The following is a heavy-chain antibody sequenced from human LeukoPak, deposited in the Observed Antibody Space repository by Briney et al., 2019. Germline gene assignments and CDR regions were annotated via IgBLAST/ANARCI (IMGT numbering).Heavy chain of an antibody. J-gene: IGHJ5*02. CDR1: GGSISSYY. CDR3: VRGPYGSGISNWFVP. CDR2: IYYSGST. V-gene: IGHV4-59*01. D-gene: IGHD3-10*01. Sequence: PSETLSLTCTVSGGSISSYYWSWIRQPPGKGLEWIGYIYYSGSTNYNPSLKSRVTISVDTSKNQFSLKLTSVTAADTAVYYCVRGPYGSGISNWFVPWGQGTLVIVSS.